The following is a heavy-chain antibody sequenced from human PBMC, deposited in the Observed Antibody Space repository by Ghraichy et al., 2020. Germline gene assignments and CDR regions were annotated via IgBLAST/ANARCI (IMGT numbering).Heavy chain of an antibody. Sequence: SETLSLTCAVYGGSFSDYRWTWIRQPPGKGLEWIGEISHSGSTTYNPSLKSRVTMSVDTSKNQFSLNLSSVTAADTAVYYCARRGESALEWGQGTLVTVSS. D-gene: IGHD3-16*01. J-gene: IGHJ4*02. V-gene: IGHV4-34*01. CDR1: GGSFSDYR. CDR3: ARRGESALE. CDR2: ISHSGST.